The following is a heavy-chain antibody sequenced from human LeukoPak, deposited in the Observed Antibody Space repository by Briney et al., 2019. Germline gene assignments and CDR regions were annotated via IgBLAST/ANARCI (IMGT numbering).Heavy chain of an antibody. D-gene: IGHD3-16*02. Sequence: GGSLRLSCAASGFTFSGYEMNWVRQAPGKGLEWVSYISNSGSTKYYADSVKGRFTISRDNAKNSLYLQMNSLRAEDTAIYYCARATFGGFIDYWGQGTLVTVSS. J-gene: IGHJ4*02. CDR2: ISNSGSTK. V-gene: IGHV3-48*03. CDR1: GFTFSGYE. CDR3: ARATFGGFIDY.